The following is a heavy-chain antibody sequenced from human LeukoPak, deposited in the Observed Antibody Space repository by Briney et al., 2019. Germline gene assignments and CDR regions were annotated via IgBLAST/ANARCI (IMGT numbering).Heavy chain of an antibody. CDR2: ISGSGGST. V-gene: IGHV3-23*01. Sequence: GGSLRLSCAASGFTFSSYAMSWVRQAPGKGLEWVSAISGSGGSTYYADSVKGRFTISRDNSKNTLYLQMNSLRAEDTAVYYCARDLGGWQQLAFDYWGQGTLVTVSS. CDR3: ARDLGGWQQLAFDY. D-gene: IGHD6-13*01. CDR1: GFTFSSYA. J-gene: IGHJ4*02.